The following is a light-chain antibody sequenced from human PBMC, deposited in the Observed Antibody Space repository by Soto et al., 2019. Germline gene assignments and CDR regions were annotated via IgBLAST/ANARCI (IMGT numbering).Light chain of an antibody. J-gene: IGLJ1*01. CDR3: SSYTSSSTL. V-gene: IGLV2-14*01. CDR2: DVS. CDR1: TSDVGGYNY. Sequence: QSVLTQPASVSGSPEQWSPTSCPGPTSDVGGYNYVSWYQQHPGKAPNLMIYDVSNRPSGVSNRFSGSKSGNTASLTISGLQAEDEADYYCSSYTSSSTLFGTGTKLTVL.